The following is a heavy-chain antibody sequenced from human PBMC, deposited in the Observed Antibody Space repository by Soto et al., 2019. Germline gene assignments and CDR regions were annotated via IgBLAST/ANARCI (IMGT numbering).Heavy chain of an antibody. Sequence: ASVKVSCTASGYTFTSYGISWVRQAPGQGLEWMGWISAYNGNTNYAQKLQGRVTMTTDTSTSTAYMELRSLRSDDTAVYYCARVPYAVGATPACDFDYWGQGTLVTVSP. V-gene: IGHV1-18*01. J-gene: IGHJ4*02. CDR3: ARVPYAVGATPACDFDY. CDR1: GYTFTSYG. D-gene: IGHD1-26*01. CDR2: ISAYNGNT.